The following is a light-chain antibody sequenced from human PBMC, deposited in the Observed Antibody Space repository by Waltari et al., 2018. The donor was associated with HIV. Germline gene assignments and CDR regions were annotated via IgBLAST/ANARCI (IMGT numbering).Light chain of an antibody. V-gene: IGLV2-14*01. J-gene: IGLJ1*01. CDR2: EVS. CDR3: NSYRSSTTPCV. CDR1: SSDVGGHNY. Sequence: QSALTQPASVSGSPGQSITISCTGTSSDVGGHNYVSWYQQHPGKAPKLLIYEVSKRPSGVSNLFSGSKSGNTASMTISGLQAEDEADYYCNSYRSSTTPCVFGTGTKVTVL.